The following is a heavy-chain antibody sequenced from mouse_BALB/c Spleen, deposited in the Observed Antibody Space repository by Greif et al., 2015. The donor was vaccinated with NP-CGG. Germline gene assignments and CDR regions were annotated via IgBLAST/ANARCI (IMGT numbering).Heavy chain of an antibody. J-gene: IGHJ1*01. CDR1: GYAFTNYL. CDR2: INPGSGGT. Sequence: QVQLKQSGAELVRPGTSVKVSCKASGYAFTNYLIEWVKQRPGQGLEWIGVINPGSGGTNYNEKFKGKATLTADKSSSTAYMQLSSLTSDDSAVYFCARGGNYWYFDVRGAGTTVTVSS. D-gene: IGHD2-1*01. CDR3: ARGGNYWYFDV. V-gene: IGHV1-54*01.